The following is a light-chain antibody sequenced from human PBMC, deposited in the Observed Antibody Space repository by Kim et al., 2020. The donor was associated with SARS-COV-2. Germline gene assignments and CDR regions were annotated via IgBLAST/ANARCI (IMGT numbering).Light chain of an antibody. CDR3: YSSTDNQGGL. V-gene: IGLV3-27*01. CDR2: KDT. Sequence: VSPGQTARITCSGDILTRKYARWFQQKPGQAPVLVIYKDTGRPSWIPERFSGSTSGTTVTLTISGAQVEDEADYYCYSSTDNQGGLFGGGTQLTVL. J-gene: IGLJ2*01. CDR1: ILTRKY.